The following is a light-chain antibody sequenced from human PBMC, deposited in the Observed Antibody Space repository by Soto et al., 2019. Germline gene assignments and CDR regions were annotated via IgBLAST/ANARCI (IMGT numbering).Light chain of an antibody. CDR1: QSVSTN. CDR3: QQYNNWLT. Sequence: EIVMTQSPATLSVSPGERATLSCRASQSVSTNLAWYQQKPGQAPRLLIYGASTRATAIPARFSGSGSGTEFPLTISSLQSEDFAVYYCQQYNNWLTFGGGTKVEIK. V-gene: IGKV3D-15*01. J-gene: IGKJ4*01. CDR2: GAS.